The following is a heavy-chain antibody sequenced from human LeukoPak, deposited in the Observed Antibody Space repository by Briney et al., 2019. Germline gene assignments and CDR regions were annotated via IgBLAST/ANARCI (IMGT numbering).Heavy chain of an antibody. CDR3: AKDCGWLHFCS. J-gene: IGHJ5*02. CDR2: ISPGADIT. Sequence: GGSLRLSCVASGFTFSSYAMSWVRQAPGKGLEWVSGISPGADITYYAESVKGRFTISRDNSKNTLYLQINTLRAEDTAIYYCAKDCGWLHFCSWGQGTLVTVSS. CDR1: GFTFSSYA. V-gene: IGHV3-23*01. D-gene: IGHD5-24*01.